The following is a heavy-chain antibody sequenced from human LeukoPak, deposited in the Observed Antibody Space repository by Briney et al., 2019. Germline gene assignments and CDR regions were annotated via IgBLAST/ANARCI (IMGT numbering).Heavy chain of an antibody. J-gene: IGHJ4*02. V-gene: IGHV4-4*07. CDR2: IYTSGST. D-gene: IGHD3-10*01. CDR3: ARRPITMVRGVVIGGFDY. CDR1: GGSISSYY. Sequence: SETLSLTCTVSGGSISSYYWSWIRQPAGKGLEWIGRIYTSGSTNYNPSLKSRVTISVDTSKNQFSLKLSSVPAADTAVYYCARRPITMVRGVVIGGFDYWGQGTLVTVSS.